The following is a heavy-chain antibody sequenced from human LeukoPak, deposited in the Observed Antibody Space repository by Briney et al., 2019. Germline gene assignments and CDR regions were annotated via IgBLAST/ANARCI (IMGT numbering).Heavy chain of an antibody. V-gene: IGHV3-11*03. CDR1: GFTFSDYY. D-gene: IGHD3-10*01. CDR3: ARSPDYYGSGSSHVDYYYGMDV. CDR2: ISSRSDDT. Sequence: GGSLRLSCAASGFTFSDYYMSWIRQAPGKGLEWISYISSRSDDTNYIDSVKGRFTISRDNAKNSLYLQMNSLRADDTAVYYCARSPDYYGSGSSHVDYYYGMDVWGRGTTVTVSS. J-gene: IGHJ6*02.